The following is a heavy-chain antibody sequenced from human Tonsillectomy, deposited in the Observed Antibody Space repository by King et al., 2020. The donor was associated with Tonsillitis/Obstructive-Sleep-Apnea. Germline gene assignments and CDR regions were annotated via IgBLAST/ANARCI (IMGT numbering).Heavy chain of an antibody. Sequence: VQLVESGGVVVQPGGSLRLSCAASGFTLDDYSMNWVRQAPGQGLEWVSCISGAGGTIIFAESVKGGFTISRDNSKNSLYLQMNSLRTEDTALYFCAKGRTFYHYYMDVWGKGTTVTVSS. V-gene: IGHV3-43*01. D-gene: IGHD3-16*01. CDR1: GFTLDDYS. CDR3: AKGRTFYHYYMDV. CDR2: ISGAGGTI. J-gene: IGHJ6*03.